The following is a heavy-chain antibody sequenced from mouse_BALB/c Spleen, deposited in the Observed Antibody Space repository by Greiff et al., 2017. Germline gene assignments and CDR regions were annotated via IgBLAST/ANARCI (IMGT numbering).Heavy chain of an antibody. Sequence: VQLQQPGAELVKPGASVKLSCKASGYTFTSYWMHWVKQRPGQGLEWIGEINPSNGRTNYNEKFKSKATLTVDKSSSTAYMQLSSLTSEDSAVYYCARMITTWFAYWGQGTLVTVSA. J-gene: IGHJ3*01. CDR1: GYTFTSYW. D-gene: IGHD2-4*01. V-gene: IGHV1S81*02. CDR3: ARMITTWFAY. CDR2: INPSNGRT.